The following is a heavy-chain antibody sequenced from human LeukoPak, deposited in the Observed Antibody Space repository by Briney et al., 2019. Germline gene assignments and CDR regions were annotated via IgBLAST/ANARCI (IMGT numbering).Heavy chain of an antibody. CDR2: IRSKANSYAT. V-gene: IGHV3-73*01. J-gene: IGHJ4*02. Sequence: GGSLRLSCAASGFTFSGSAMHRVRQASGKGLEWVGRIRSKANSYATAYAASVKGRFTISRDDSKNTAYLQMNSLKTEDTAVYYCTRMTQGPYDYWGQGTLVTVSS. CDR1: GFTFSGSA. CDR3: TRMTQGPYDY.